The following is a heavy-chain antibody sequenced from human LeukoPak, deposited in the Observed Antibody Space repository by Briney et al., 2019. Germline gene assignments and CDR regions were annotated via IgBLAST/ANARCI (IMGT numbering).Heavy chain of an antibody. CDR3: ARATKSSIAARGGVGCYFDY. CDR1: GDSFSSYY. D-gene: IGHD6-6*01. V-gene: IGHV4-59*12. Sequence: PSETLSLTCAVYGDSFSSYYWSWIRQPPGKGLEWIGYIYHSGSTNYNPSLKSRVTMSVDTSKNQFSLKLSSVTAADTAVYYCARATKSSIAARGGVGCYFDYWGQGTLVTVSS. J-gene: IGHJ4*02. CDR2: IYHSGST.